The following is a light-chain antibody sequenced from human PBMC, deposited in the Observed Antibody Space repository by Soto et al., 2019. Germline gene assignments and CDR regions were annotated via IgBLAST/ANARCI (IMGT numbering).Light chain of an antibody. J-gene: IGKJ2*01. CDR1: QSLVDSDGNTF. CDR2: KVS. Sequence: DIVMTQSPFSLPVTLGQPASISCRSSQSLVDSDGNTFLNWFQQRPGQSPRRLIHKVSDRDSGVPDRLSGSGSGTDFTLRISRVEAEDVGVYYCMQGRQWPYTFGQGTKVDIK. V-gene: IGKV2-30*01. CDR3: MQGRQWPYT.